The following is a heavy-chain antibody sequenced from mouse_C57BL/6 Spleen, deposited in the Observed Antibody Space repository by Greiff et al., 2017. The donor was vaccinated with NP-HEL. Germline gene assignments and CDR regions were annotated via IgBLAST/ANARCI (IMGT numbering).Heavy chain of an antibody. J-gene: IGHJ2*01. V-gene: IGHV5-17*01. CDR2: ISSGSSTI. Sequence: EVHLVESGGGLVKPGGSLKLSCAASGFTFSDYGMHWVRQAPEKGLEWVAYISSGSSTIYYADTVKGRFTISRDNAKNTLCLQMTSLRSEDTAMYYCARGGPYYFDYWGQGTTLTVSS. CDR1: GFTFSDYG. D-gene: IGHD3-3*01. CDR3: ARGGPYYFDY.